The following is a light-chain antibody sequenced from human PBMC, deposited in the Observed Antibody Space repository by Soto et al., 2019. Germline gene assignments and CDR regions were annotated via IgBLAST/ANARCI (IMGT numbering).Light chain of an antibody. V-gene: IGKV1-5*03. J-gene: IGKJ1*01. Sequence: DIQMTQSPSTLSASVGDRVTITCRASQSISSWLAWYQQKPGKAPKLLIYKASSLESGVPSGFSGSGSGTDFTLTISSLQPDDFATYFFQQYNSYSWTFRQGTKVEIK. CDR1: QSISSW. CDR2: KAS. CDR3: QQYNSYSWT.